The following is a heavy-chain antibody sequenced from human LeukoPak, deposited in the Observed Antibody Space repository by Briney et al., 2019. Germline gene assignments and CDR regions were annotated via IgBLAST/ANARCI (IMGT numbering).Heavy chain of an antibody. Sequence: SETLSLTCSVSGGSIGRSSYYWGGTRQPPGKGLEWIGSIYYSGGTYYNPSLESRVTISVDTSRNQFSLKLGSVTAADTAVYYCARHGSIATGAFTYWGQGTLVTVSS. CDR2: IYYSGGT. V-gene: IGHV4-39*01. CDR3: ARHGSIATGAFTY. CDR1: GGSIGRSSYY. D-gene: IGHD6-13*01. J-gene: IGHJ4*02.